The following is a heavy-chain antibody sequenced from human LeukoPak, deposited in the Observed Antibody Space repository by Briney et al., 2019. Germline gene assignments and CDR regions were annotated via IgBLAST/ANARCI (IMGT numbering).Heavy chain of an antibody. Sequence: ASVKVSCKASGYTFTGYYMHWVRQAPGQGLEWMGRVNPNSGGTNYAQKFQGRVTMTRAPSISTAYVELSRLRSDDTAGYYCARDGAQSLDYWGQGTLVTVSS. V-gene: IGHV1-2*06. J-gene: IGHJ4*02. CDR2: VNPNSGGT. CDR1: GYTFTGYY. CDR3: ARDGAQSLDY.